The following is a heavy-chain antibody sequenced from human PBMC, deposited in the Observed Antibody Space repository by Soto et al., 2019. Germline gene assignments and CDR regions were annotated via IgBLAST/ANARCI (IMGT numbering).Heavy chain of an antibody. CDR1: GFSLSTSGVG. Sequence: QITLKESGPTLVKPTQTLTLTCTFSGFSLSTSGVGVGWIRQPPGKALEWLALIYWDDDKRYSPSLKRRLTITKDTSKNQVVLTMTNMDPVDTATYYCARRQDRYCSGGSCPPFDYWGQGTLVTASS. D-gene: IGHD2-15*01. J-gene: IGHJ4*02. CDR2: IYWDDDK. V-gene: IGHV2-5*02. CDR3: ARRQDRYCSGGSCPPFDY.